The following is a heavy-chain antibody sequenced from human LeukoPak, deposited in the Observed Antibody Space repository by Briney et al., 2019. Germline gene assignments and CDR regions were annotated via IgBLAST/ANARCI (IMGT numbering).Heavy chain of an antibody. CDR3: AKESGIRSYGAYFPH. J-gene: IGHJ1*01. CDR1: GFTFSNYD. V-gene: IGHV3-30*18. D-gene: IGHD4-17*01. Sequence: PGRSLRLSCAASGFTFSNYDMHWARQAPGKGLEWVAVISYDGGTKYYADSVKARFTISRDNSKSTLFLQMNSLRAEDTAVYYCAKESGIRSYGAYFPHWGQGTLVTVSS. CDR2: ISYDGGTK.